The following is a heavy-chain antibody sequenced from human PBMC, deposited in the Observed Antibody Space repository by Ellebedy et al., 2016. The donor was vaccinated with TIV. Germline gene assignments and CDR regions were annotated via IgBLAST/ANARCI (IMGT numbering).Heavy chain of an antibody. CDR2: ISFDGNNK. D-gene: IGHD3-22*01. J-gene: IGHJ4*02. CDR1: GGTFSSHA. CDR3: AREAISYATSGYYFDY. Sequence: SCKASGGTFSSHALHWVRQAPGQGLEWVALISFDGNNKSYADSVKGRFTVSRDTSKNTLYLQMNSLRAEDTAVYYCAREAISYATSGYYFDYWGQGTLVTVSS. V-gene: IGHV3-33*01.